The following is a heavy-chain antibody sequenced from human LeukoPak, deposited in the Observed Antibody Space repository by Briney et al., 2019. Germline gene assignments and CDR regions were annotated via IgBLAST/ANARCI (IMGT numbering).Heavy chain of an antibody. Sequence: GRSLRLSCAPSAFIFSAYAMHWVRQAPGKGLEWVALISYDGSSKYYTDSVKGRFTVSRDSSKNTLYLRMNSLTAEDTVLYYCARDGPGVVDPGSIHNFFDYWGQGTLVTVSA. CDR2: ISYDGSSK. D-gene: IGHD2-2*01. CDR1: AFIFSAYA. J-gene: IGHJ4*02. V-gene: IGHV3-30-3*01. CDR3: ARDGPGVVDPGSIHNFFDY.